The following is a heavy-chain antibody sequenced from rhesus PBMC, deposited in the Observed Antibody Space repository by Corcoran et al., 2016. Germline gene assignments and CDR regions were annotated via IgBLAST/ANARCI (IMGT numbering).Heavy chain of an antibody. J-gene: IGHJ6*01. CDR1: GYSISSGYG. Sequence: QVQLQESGPGLVKPSETLSLTCAVSGYSISSGYGWSWIRQTPGKGLEWFGYNGGSYTPSLKSLVTISTVTSKIQFSLSLTSVTAADMAVYYCASGLNYGAPNFGLDSWGQGVVVTVSS. CDR3: ASGLNYGAPNFGLDS. CDR2: NGG. D-gene: IGHD1-26*01. V-gene: IGHV4-127*01.